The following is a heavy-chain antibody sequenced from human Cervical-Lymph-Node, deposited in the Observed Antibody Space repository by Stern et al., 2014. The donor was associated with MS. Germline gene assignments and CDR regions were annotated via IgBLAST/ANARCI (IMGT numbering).Heavy chain of an antibody. Sequence: MQLVESGGGVLQPGRSLRLSCAASGFTFSNYGMHWVRPAPGKGLEWVAVIWYDGSSKYYADSVKGRFTISRDNSKNTLYLQMNSLRVEDTAVYYCARPWGMDVWGQGTTVTVSS. J-gene: IGHJ6*02. CDR1: GFTFSNYG. CDR2: IWYDGSSK. CDR3: ARPWGMDV. V-gene: IGHV3-33*01.